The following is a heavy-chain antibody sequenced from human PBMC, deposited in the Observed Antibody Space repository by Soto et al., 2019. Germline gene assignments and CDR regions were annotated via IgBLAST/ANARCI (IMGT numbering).Heavy chain of an antibody. CDR1: GGSFSAYY. CDR2: INHSGAT. J-gene: IGHJ6*02. D-gene: IGHD2-2*01. V-gene: IGHV4-34*01. Sequence: PSETLSLTCAVSGGSFSAYYWNWIRQPPGKGLEWIGEINHSGATNFNPSLKSRVTISVDTSKNQFSLKLSSVTAADTAVYYCARGPVIVVVSATNGNGMDVWGQGTTVTVSS. CDR3: ARGPVIVVVSATNGNGMDV.